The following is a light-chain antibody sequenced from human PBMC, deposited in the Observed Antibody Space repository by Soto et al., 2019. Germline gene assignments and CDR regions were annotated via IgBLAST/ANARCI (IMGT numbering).Light chain of an antibody. CDR3: MQALQTPPT. CDR2: LGS. Sequence: DIVMTQSPLSLPVTPGEPASISCRSSQSLLHSNGYTYLDWYLQKSGQSPQLLIYLGSSRASGVPDRFSGSGSGTDFTLKISRVEAEDVGVYYCMQALQTPPTFGQGTKVEIK. CDR1: QSLLHSNGYTY. J-gene: IGKJ1*01. V-gene: IGKV2-28*01.